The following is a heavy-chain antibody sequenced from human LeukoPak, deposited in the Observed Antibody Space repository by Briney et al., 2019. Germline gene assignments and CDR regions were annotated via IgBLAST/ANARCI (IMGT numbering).Heavy chain of an antibody. J-gene: IGHJ4*02. CDR3: TKAPLRSCSGAFCYPFDY. V-gene: IGHV3-23*01. CDR2: TVGGRPDT. CDR1: GFTFSNYA. Sequence: PGGSLRLSCAASGFTFSNYAMSWVRQTPGKGLEWVAATVGGRPDTYHPESVKGRFTVSRGDSRDTLFLQMNRLSVDDTAIYYCTKAPLRSCSGAFCYPFDYWGQGTLVTVSS. D-gene: IGHD2-8*02.